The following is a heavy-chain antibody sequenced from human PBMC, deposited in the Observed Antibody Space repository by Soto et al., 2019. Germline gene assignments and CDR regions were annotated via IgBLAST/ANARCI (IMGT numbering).Heavy chain of an antibody. CDR1: GFTFSSYS. V-gene: IGHV3-21*01. CDR2: ISSSSSYI. D-gene: IGHD6-13*01. J-gene: IGHJ5*02. CDR3: AGVGYSSPSLFDP. Sequence: GGSLRLSCAASGFTFSSYSMNWVRQAPGKGLEWVSSISSSSSYIYYADSVKGRFTISRDKAKNSLYLQMNSLRAEDTAVYYCAGVGYSSPSLFDPWGQGTLVTVSS.